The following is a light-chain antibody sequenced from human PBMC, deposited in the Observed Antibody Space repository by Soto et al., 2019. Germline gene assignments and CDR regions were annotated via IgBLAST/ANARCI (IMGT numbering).Light chain of an antibody. J-gene: IGKJ2*01. V-gene: IGKV1-39*01. Sequence: DIQMTQSPFSLSASVGDRVTITCRASQSISSYLNWYQQKPGKAPNLLIYAASRLQSGVPSRFSGSASGTDFTLTISSLHPEDFATYYCQQSYNTPFTFGQGTNLEIK. CDR2: AAS. CDR1: QSISSY. CDR3: QQSYNTPFT.